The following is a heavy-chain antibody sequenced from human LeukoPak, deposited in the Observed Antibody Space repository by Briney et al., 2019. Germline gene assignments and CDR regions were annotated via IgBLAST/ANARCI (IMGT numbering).Heavy chain of an antibody. J-gene: IGHJ1*01. V-gene: IGHV3-30*04. CDR2: ISYDGSNT. Sequence: GGSLRLSCAASGFTFSSYEMNWVRQAPGKGLEWVALISYDGSNTWYADSVKGRFTISRDNAKNSLYLQMNSLRGEDTAIYYCARDHEWGGQGTLVTVSS. CDR1: GFTFSSYE. CDR3: ARDHEW. D-gene: IGHD1-26*01.